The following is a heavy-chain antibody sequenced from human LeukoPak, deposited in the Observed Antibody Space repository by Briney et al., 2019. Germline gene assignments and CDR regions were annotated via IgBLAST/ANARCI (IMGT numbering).Heavy chain of an antibody. CDR1: GFTVSTNY. Sequence: QSGGSLRLSCAASGFTVSTNYMSWVRQAPGKGLEWVSIIYSGGSTDYADSVKGRFTISRDNSKNTLYLQMNSLRAEDTALYYCARDAGWLGTQNYWGQGTQVTVSS. D-gene: IGHD3-10*01. V-gene: IGHV3-66*01. CDR3: ARDAGWLGTQNY. CDR2: IYSGGST. J-gene: IGHJ4*02.